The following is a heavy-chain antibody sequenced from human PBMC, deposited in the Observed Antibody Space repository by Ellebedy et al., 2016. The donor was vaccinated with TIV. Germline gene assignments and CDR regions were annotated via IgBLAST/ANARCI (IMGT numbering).Heavy chain of an antibody. CDR2: IYYSGST. V-gene: IGHV4-59*01. D-gene: IGHD4-11*01. CDR3: ARVDYSNYFWFDP. J-gene: IGHJ5*02. Sequence: SETLSLTXTVSGGSISSYYWSWIRQPPGKGLEWIGYIYYSGSTNYNPSLKSRVTISVDTSKNQFSLKLSSVTAADTAVYYCARVDYSNYFWFDPWGQGTLVTVSS. CDR1: GGSISSYY.